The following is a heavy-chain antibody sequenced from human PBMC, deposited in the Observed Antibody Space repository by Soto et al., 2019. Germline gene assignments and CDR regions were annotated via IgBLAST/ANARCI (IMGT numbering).Heavy chain of an antibody. D-gene: IGHD1-1*01. Sequence: SETLSLTCAVSGGSISSGGYSWSWIRQPPGKGLEWIGYIYHSGSTYYNPSLKSRVTISVDRSKNQFSPKLSSVTAADTAVYYCAKRATGTYFDYWGQGTLVTVSS. CDR3: AKRATGTYFDY. V-gene: IGHV4-30-2*01. J-gene: IGHJ4*02. CDR1: GGSISSGGYS. CDR2: IYHSGST.